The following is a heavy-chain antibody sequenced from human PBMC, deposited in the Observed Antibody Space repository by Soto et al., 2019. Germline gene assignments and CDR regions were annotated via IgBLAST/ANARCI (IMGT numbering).Heavy chain of an antibody. CDR3: ARDRHYYGSGRSTEFDP. CDR1: GYTFTSYG. Sequence: QVQLVQSGAEVKKPGASVKVSCKASGYTFTSYGISWVRQAPGQGLEWMGWISAYNGNTSYAQKLQGRVTMTTDTSTSTAYMELRSLRSDDTAVYYCARDRHYYGSGRSTEFDPWGQGTLVTVSS. V-gene: IGHV1-18*04. CDR2: ISAYNGNT. D-gene: IGHD3-10*01. J-gene: IGHJ5*02.